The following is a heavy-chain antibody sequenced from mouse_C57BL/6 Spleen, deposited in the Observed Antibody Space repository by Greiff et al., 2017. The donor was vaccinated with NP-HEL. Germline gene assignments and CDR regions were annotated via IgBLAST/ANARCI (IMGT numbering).Heavy chain of an antibody. CDR3: AIALLYAMDY. CDR1: GFSLTSYG. D-gene: IGHD2-12*01. V-gene: IGHV2-2*01. CDR2: IWSGGST. Sequence: VQLQESGPGLVQPSQSLSITCTVSGFSLTSYGVHWVRQSPGKGLEWLGVIWSGGSTDYNAAFISRLSISKDNSKSQVFFKMNSLQADDTAIYYCAIALLYAMDYWGQGTSVTVSS. J-gene: IGHJ4*01.